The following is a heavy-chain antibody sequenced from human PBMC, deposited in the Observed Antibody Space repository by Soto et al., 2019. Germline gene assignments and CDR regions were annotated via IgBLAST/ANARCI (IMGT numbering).Heavy chain of an antibody. CDR1: GGSISSGGYS. D-gene: IGHD2-15*01. CDR2: IYHSGST. V-gene: IGHV4-30-2*01. Sequence: QLQLQESGSGLVKPSQTLSLTCAVSGGSISSGGYSWSWIRQPPGKGLEWIGYIYHSGSTYYNPPLXSXVXNXXDRSKNQFSLKLSSVTAADTAVYYCARGQVVAAQPWGQGTLVTVSS. J-gene: IGHJ5*02. CDR3: ARGQVVAAQP.